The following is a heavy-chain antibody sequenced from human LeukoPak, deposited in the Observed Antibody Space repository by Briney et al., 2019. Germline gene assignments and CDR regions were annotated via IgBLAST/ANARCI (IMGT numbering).Heavy chain of an antibody. V-gene: IGHV3-30-3*01. CDR2: TSYDGNNK. CDR1: GFTFNSYA. Sequence: GGSLRLSCAASGFTFNSYAPHWVRQAPGKGLEWVAVTSYDGNNKYYAESVKGRFTISRDNSKSMLYLQMNSLRPEDTAVYYCARGEDGFWSGYVEHWGQGTLVTVSP. D-gene: IGHD3-3*01. J-gene: IGHJ1*01. CDR3: ARGEDGFWSGYVEH.